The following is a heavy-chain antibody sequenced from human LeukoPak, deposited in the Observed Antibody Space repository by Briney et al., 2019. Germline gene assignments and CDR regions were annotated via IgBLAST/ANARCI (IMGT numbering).Heavy chain of an antibody. CDR3: AREEQSGSSWFAY. D-gene: IGHD6-13*01. CDR1: GYTFTSYY. V-gene: IGHV1-46*01. J-gene: IGHJ4*02. CDR2: INPSGGST. Sequence: ASVKVSCKASGYTFTSYYMHWVRQAPGQGLEWMGIINPSGGSTSYAQKFQGRVTMTRDMSTSTVYMELSSLKASDTAMYYCAREEQSGSSWFAYWGQGTLVTVSS.